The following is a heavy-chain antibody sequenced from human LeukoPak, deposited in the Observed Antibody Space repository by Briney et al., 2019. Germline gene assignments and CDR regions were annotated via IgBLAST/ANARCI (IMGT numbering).Heavy chain of an antibody. Sequence: PLETLSLTCTVSGGSISSDYWSWIRQPPGKGLEWIGYIYYIGSTNYNPSLKSRITISVDTSKSHFSLKLSSVTAADTAVYYCARVVGATGSSDYWGQGTLVTVSS. V-gene: IGHV4-59*01. J-gene: IGHJ4*02. D-gene: IGHD1-26*01. CDR3: ARVVGATGSSDY. CDR2: IYYIGST. CDR1: GGSISSDY.